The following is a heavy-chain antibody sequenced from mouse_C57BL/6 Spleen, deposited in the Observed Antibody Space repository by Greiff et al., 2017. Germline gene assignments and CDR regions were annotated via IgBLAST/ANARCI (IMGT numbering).Heavy chain of an antibody. CDR3: ARHEYDY. V-gene: IGHV5-6*01. CDR2: ISSGGSYT. D-gene: IGHD5-1*01. Sequence: EVPGVESGGDLVKPGGSLKLSCAASGFTFSSYGMSWVRQTPDKRLEWVATISSGGSYTYYPDSVKGRFTISRDNAKNTLYLQMSSLKSEDTAMYYCARHEYDYWGQGTTLTVSS. J-gene: IGHJ2*01. CDR1: GFTFSSYG.